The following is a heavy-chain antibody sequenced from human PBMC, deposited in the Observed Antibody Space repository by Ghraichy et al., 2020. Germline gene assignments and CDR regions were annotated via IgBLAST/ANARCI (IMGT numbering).Heavy chain of an antibody. V-gene: IGHV1-2*02. CDR2: INPNSGGI. D-gene: IGHD3/OR15-3a*01. CDR3: ARLDYELGFDY. Sequence: ASVKVSCKASGYTFTSYYMHWVRQAPGQGLEWMGWINPNSGGINYAQKFQGRVTMTRDTSISTAYMELSRLRSDDTAVYYCARLDYELGFDYWGQGTLVTVSS. CDR1: GYTFTSYY. J-gene: IGHJ4*02.